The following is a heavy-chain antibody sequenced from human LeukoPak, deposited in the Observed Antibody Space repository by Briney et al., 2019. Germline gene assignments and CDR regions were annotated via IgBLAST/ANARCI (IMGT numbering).Heavy chain of an antibody. J-gene: IGHJ4*02. D-gene: IGHD2-21*02. V-gene: IGHV3-30*02. CDR3: AKDASAYCGGDCYFW. Sequence: PGGSLRLSCAASGFTFSSYGMHWVRQAPGKGLQWVAFIRYDGSNKYYADSVKGRFTISRDNSKNTLYLQMNSLRAEDTAVYYCAKDASAYCGGDCYFWWGQGTLVTVSS. CDR1: GFTFSSYG. CDR2: IRYDGSNK.